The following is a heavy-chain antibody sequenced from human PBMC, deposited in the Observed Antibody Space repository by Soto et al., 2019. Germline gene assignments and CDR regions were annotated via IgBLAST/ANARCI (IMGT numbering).Heavy chain of an antibody. CDR2: ISGSGGST. J-gene: IGHJ3*02. Sequence: PGGSLRLSCAASGFTFSSYAMSWVRQAPGKGLEWVSAISGSGGSTYYADSVKGRFTISRDNSKNALYLQMNSLRAEDTAVYYCAKVIGYCSGGSCPPPGAFDIGGKGTMAT. V-gene: IGHV3-23*01. CDR1: GFTFSSYA. CDR3: AKVIGYCSGGSCPPPGAFDI. D-gene: IGHD2-15*01.